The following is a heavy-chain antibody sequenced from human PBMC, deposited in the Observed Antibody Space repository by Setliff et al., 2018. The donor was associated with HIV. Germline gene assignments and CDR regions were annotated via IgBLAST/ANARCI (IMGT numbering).Heavy chain of an antibody. D-gene: IGHD4-17*01. Sequence: PGGSLRLSCSASGFSFGSLAMHWVRQAPGRGLEWISRSRDRARTHRTQYAASVRDKFTISRDDSKNIAYLQINSLKTEDTAVYFCTRAGGGDYGVYAPDYWGQGTLVTVSS. V-gene: IGHV3-49*04. CDR3: TRAGGGDYGVYAPDY. CDR2: SRDRARTHRT. CDR1: GFSFGSLA. J-gene: IGHJ4*02.